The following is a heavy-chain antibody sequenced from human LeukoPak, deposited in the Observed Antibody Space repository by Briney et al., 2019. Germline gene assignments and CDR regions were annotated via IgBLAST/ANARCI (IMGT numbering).Heavy chain of an antibody. CDR2: INPNSGGT. V-gene: IGHV1-2*02. CDR3: AKDGYYDSSAYYYVRYFDL. J-gene: IGHJ2*01. CDR1: GYTFTGYY. D-gene: IGHD3-22*01. Sequence: ASVKVSCKASGYTFTGYYMHWVRQAPGQGLEWMGWINPNSGGTNYAQKFQGRVTMTRDTSISTAYMELSRLRSDDTAVYYCAKDGYYDSSAYYYVRYFDLWGRGTLVTVSS.